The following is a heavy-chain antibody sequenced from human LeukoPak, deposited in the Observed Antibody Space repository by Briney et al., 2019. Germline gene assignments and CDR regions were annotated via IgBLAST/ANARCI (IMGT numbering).Heavy chain of an antibody. J-gene: IGHJ4*02. CDR3: ARGLASGYPPIPFDY. V-gene: IGHV4-39*07. D-gene: IGHD3-3*01. CDR1: GGSISSSSYY. Sequence: SETLSLTCTVSGGSISSSSYYWGWIRQPPGKGLEWIGSIYYSGSTYYNPSLKSRVTISVDTSKNQFSLKLSSVTAADTAIYYCARGLASGYPPIPFDYWGQGTQVTVSS. CDR2: IYYSGST.